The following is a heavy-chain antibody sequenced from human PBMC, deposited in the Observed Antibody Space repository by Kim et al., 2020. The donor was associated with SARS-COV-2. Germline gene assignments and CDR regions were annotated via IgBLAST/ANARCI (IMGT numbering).Heavy chain of an antibody. Sequence: GGSLRLSCAASGFTFSSYWMHWVRQAPGKGLVWVSRINGDGSSTSYADSVKGRFTISRDNAKNTLYLEMNSPRADATATYYCVRALYSFDANWLHPRGQG. J-gene: IGHJ5*02. CDR3: VRALYSFDANWLHP. CDR1: GFTFSSYW. V-gene: IGHV3-74*01. CDR2: INGDGSST. D-gene: IGHD2-21*01.